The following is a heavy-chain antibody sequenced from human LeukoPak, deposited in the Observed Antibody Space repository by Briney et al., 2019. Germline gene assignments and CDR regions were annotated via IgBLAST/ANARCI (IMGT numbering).Heavy chain of an antibody. CDR2: ISAYNGNT. CDR3: ARNKHFDI. CDR1: GYTFTGYY. J-gene: IGHJ3*02. V-gene: IGHV1-18*04. Sequence: ASVTVSCKASGYTFTGYYMHWVRQAPGQGLEWMGWISAYNGNTNYAQKLQGRVTMTTDTSTSTAYMELRSLRSDDTAVYYCARNKHFDIWGQGTMVTVSS.